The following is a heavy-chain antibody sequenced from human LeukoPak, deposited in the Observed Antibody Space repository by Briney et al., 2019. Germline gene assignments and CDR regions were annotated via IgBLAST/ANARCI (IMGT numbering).Heavy chain of an antibody. J-gene: IGHJ6*03. Sequence: GGSLRLSCAASGFTFSDYGMHWVRQAPGKGLEWMAFIRYDGSSKYYAESLKGRFAISRDNSKNTLFLQMNSLRPEDTAVYYCAKDFRGYMDVWGKGTTVTASS. CDR1: GFTFSDYG. CDR3: AKDFRGYMDV. CDR2: IRYDGSSK. V-gene: IGHV3-30*02.